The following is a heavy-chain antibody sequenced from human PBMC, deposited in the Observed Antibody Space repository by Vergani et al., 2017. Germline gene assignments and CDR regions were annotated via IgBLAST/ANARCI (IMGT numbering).Heavy chain of an antibody. V-gene: IGHV1-3*01. CDR1: GYTFTSYA. CDR2: IHDGNGNT. D-gene: IGHD6-13*01. Sequence: QVQLVQSGAEVKKPGASVKVSCKASGYTFTSYAMHWVRQAPGQRLEWMGWIHDGNGNTKYSQKFQGRVTITRDTSASTAYMELSSLRSEDTAVYYCAXDRHFANLGSSWYPKGNWFDPWGQGTLVTVSS. CDR3: AXDRHFANLGSSWYPKGNWFDP. J-gene: IGHJ5*02.